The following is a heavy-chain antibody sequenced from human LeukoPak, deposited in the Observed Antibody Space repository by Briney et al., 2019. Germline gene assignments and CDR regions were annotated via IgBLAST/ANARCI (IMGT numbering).Heavy chain of an antibody. J-gene: IGHJ3*02. V-gene: IGHV4-59*11. CDR2: IYYSGST. Sequence: SETLSLTCTVSGGSISSHYWSWLRQPPGKGLEGIGYIYYSGSTNYNPSLHSRVTISVDTCKNQFSLKLSSVTAADTAVYYCARVRRDGYNYRGDAFEIWGQGTMVTVSS. CDR3: ARVRRDGYNYRGDAFEI. D-gene: IGHD5-24*01. CDR1: GGSISSHY.